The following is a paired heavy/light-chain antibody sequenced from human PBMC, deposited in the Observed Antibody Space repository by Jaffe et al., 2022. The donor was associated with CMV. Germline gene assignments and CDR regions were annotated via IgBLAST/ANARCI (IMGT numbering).Heavy chain of an antibody. J-gene: IGHJ4*02. CDR2: INHLGSA. V-gene: IGHV4-34*01. D-gene: IGHD4-17*01. Sequence: QVQLQQGGAALLKPSETLSLTCGVSGASFSGHFWTWIRQPPGKGLEWIGEINHLGSATSNSSLKSRVTISIDPSRNHFSLRLTSVTAADTAVYYCARYPYTDYGRFDSWGQGTLVTVSS. CDR3: ARYPYTDYGRFDS. CDR1: GASFSGHF.
Light chain of an antibody. J-gene: IGLJ1*01. CDR2: EVK. Sequence: QSALTQPASVSGSPGQSITISCTGTRSDVGSYNLISWYEQHPGKAPRLLIYEVKKRPSGVSNRFSGSKSGNTASLTISGLQAEDEADYFCCSYVGSSTYVFGTGTKVTVL. V-gene: IGLV2-23*02. CDR1: RSDVGSYNL. CDR3: CSYVGSSTYV.